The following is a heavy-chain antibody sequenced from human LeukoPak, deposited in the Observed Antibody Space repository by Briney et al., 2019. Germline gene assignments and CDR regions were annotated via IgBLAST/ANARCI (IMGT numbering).Heavy chain of an antibody. D-gene: IGHD1-1*01. CDR3: ARGKTYLDYYYYGMDV. CDR1: GGSFSGYY. V-gene: IGHV4-34*01. CDR2: INHSGST. Sequence: SETLSLTCAVYGGSFSGYYWSWIRQPPGKGLEWIGEINHSGSTNYNPSLKSRVTISVDTSKNQFSLKLSSVTAADTAVYYCARGKTYLDYYYYGMDVWGQGTTVTVSS. J-gene: IGHJ6*02.